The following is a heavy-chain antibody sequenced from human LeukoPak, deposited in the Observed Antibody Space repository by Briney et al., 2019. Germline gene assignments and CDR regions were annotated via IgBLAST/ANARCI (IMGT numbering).Heavy chain of an antibody. CDR3: AEEGAGTGPIRAFDI. Sequence: GGSLRLSCAASGFTFSSYGMHWVRQAPGKGLEWVAFIRYDGSNKYYADSVKGRFTISRDNSKNTLYLQMNSLRAEDTAVYYCAEEGAGTGPIRAFDIWGQGTMVTVSS. CDR1: GFTFSSYG. CDR2: IRYDGSNK. D-gene: IGHD6-19*01. J-gene: IGHJ3*02. V-gene: IGHV3-30*02.